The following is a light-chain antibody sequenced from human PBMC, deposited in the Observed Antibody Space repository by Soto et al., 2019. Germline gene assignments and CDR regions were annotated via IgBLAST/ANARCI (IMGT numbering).Light chain of an antibody. CDR1: QSVSSSY. CDR3: QQYGSSPPWT. CDR2: GAS. J-gene: IGKJ1*01. Sequence: EIVLTQSPGTLSLSPGERATLSCRASQSVSSSYLAWYQQKPGQAPRLFIYGASSRATGIPDRFSGSVSGTDFSLTISRLEPEDFAVYYCQQYGSSPPWTFVQGTKLDNK. V-gene: IGKV3-20*01.